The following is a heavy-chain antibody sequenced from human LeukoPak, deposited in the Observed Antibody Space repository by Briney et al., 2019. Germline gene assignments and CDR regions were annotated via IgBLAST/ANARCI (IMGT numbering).Heavy chain of an antibody. D-gene: IGHD3-22*01. CDR1: GGSISSYY. CDR3: ARSGGLYYYDSSGYYHGYYFDY. V-gene: IGHV4-59*01. Sequence: PSETLSLTCTVSGGSISSYYWSWNRQPPGKGLEWIGYIYYSGSTNYNPSLKSRVTISVDTSKNQFSLKLSSVTAADTAVYYCARSGGLYYYDSSGYYHGYYFDYWGQGTLVTVSS. CDR2: IYYSGST. J-gene: IGHJ4*02.